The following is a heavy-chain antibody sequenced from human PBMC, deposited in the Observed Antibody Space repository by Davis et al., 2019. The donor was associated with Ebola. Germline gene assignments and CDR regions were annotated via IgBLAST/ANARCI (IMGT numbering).Heavy chain of an antibody. D-gene: IGHD1-26*01. J-gene: IGHJ5*02. CDR1: GGSVSSRTDY. CDR2: INYGGYS. CDR3: VRASGSFWWFDP. Sequence: MPSETLSLTCSVSGGSVSSRTDYWAWIRQVPGQGLEYLGCINYGGYSYYTPSLKSRLTVLIDTYKNPFSLRLTSVTAADTAIYYFVRASGSFWWFDPWGQGILVTVSS. V-gene: IGHV4-39*02.